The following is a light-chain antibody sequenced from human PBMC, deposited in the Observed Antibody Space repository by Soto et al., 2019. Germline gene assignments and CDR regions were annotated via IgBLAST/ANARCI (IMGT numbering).Light chain of an antibody. CDR3: QQYGSSPPYT. CDR2: GSS. CDR1: QSVSNNY. V-gene: IGKV3-20*01. J-gene: IGKJ2*01. Sequence: EVVLTQSPGTLSLSPGERATLSCRASQSVSNNYLAWYQQKPGQAPRLLTFGSSDRATGIPDRFSGSGSGTDFTLTISRLEPEDFAMYYCQQYGSSPPYTFGLGTKLEIK.